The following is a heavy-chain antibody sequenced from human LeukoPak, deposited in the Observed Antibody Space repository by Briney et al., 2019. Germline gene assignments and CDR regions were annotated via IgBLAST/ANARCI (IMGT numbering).Heavy chain of an antibody. CDR3: ANLGLRGRYYYDSSGYYNRGY. V-gene: IGHV3-11*01. CDR2: ISSSGSTI. D-gene: IGHD3-22*01. J-gene: IGHJ4*02. CDR1: GFTFSDYY. Sequence: TGGSLRLSCAASGFTFSDYYMSRIRQAPGKGLEWVSYISSSGSTIYYADSVKGRFTISRDNAKNSLYLQMNSLRAEDTAVYYCANLGLRGRYYYDSSGYYNRGYWGQGTLVTVSS.